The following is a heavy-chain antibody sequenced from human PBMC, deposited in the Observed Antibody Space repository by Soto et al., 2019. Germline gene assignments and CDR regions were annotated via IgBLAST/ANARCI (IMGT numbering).Heavy chain of an antibody. CDR3: ARMATFGSLNWFDP. CDR1: GYSFTNND. CDR2: MNPGSGDT. J-gene: IGHJ5*02. D-gene: IGHD3-16*01. Sequence: ASVKVSCKASGYSFTNNDVSWVRQATGQGLEWMGWMNPGSGDTGYAQKFQGRVTMTRDISIATAYMELSSLRSDDTSIYYCARMATFGSLNWFDPWGQGTLVTVSS. V-gene: IGHV1-8*01.